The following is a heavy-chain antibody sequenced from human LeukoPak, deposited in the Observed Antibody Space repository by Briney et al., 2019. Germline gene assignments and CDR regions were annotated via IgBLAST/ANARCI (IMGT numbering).Heavy chain of an antibody. CDR1: GFYFSSYR. D-gene: IGHD2-2*01. V-gene: IGHV3-21*01. J-gene: IGHJ4*02. CDR2: ISWWSNNI. Sequence: GGALRLACGASGFYFSSYRMNWGRQAPGKGVEWVSGISWWSNNIYDVDSVKGRFTIYRDDAKNSLYLQMNSLRAEDTAVYYCARAPTVSVGYCSSSSCQADYWGQGTLPTVPS. CDR3: ARAPTVSVGYCSSSSCQADY.